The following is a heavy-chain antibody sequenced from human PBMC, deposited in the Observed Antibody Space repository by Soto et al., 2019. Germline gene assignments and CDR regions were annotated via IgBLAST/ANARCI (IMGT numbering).Heavy chain of an antibody. CDR1: GGGELRYYR. CDR3: ARDWGVRGVILDY. J-gene: IGHJ4*02. D-gene: IGHD3-10*01. Sequence: ASGKVSCKASGGGELRYYRTACVRRETGQGLEWMGWISANNGNTNYAQKLQGRVTMTTDTSTSTAYMELRSLRSDDTAVYYCARDWGVRGVILDYWGQGTLVTVSS. V-gene: IGHV1-18*04. CDR2: ISANNGNT.